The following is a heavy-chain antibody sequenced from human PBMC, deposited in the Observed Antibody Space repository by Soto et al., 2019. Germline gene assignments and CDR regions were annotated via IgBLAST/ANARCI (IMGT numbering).Heavy chain of an antibody. V-gene: IGHV3-23*01. D-gene: IGHD3-3*01. CDR2: ISGSGGST. CDR1: GFTFSSYA. J-gene: IGHJ3*02. CDR3: ASEARFLEWLLTPGAFDI. Sequence: EVQLLESGGGLVRPGGSLRLSCAASGFTFSSYAMSWVRQAPGKGLEWVSAISGSGGSTYYADSVKGRFTISRDNSKNTLYLQMNSLRAEDTAVYYCASEARFLEWLLTPGAFDIWGQGTMVTVSS.